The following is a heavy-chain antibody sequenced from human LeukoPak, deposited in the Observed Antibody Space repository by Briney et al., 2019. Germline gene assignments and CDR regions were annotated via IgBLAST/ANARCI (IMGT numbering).Heavy chain of an antibody. V-gene: IGHV1-69*05. CDR1: GGTFSSYA. D-gene: IGHD2-15*01. CDR2: IIPVLDTA. CDR3: ARDRRMGYYYYYMDG. J-gene: IGHJ6*03. Sequence: SVKVSCKASGGTFSSYAISGVGQAPGQGGEGMGRIIPVLDTANSAKKFQGRVTITTDESPSIAYMELRSLRSEDTSVYYCARDRRMGYYYYYMDGWGKGTTVTVSS.